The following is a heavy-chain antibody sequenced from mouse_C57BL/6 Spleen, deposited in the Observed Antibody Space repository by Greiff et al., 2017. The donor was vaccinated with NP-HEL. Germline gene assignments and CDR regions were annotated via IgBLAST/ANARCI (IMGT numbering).Heavy chain of an antibody. CDR1: GYTFTSYW. CDR3: AIWDSSGYNYYAMDY. J-gene: IGHJ4*01. CDR2: IHPSDSDT. Sequence: QVQLQQPGAELVKPGASVKVSCKASGYTFTSYWMHWVKQRPGQGLEWIGRIHPSDSDTNYNQKFKGKATLTVDKSSRTAYMQLSSLKSEDSAVYYCAIWDSSGYNYYAMDYWGQGTSVTVSS. V-gene: IGHV1-74*01. D-gene: IGHD3-2*02.